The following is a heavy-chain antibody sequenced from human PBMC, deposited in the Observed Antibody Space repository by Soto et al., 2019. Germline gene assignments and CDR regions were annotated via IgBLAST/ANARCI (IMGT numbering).Heavy chain of an antibody. Sequence: GGSLRLSCAASGFSFSSYGMHWDRQAQNKGMEWVEVISYDGSNKYYADSVKGRFAISRDNSKNTLYLQMNSLIAEDTAVYYCTKDAGGGGNILTGYHVDEAGGFDPWGQGT. D-gene: IGHD3-9*01. CDR2: ISYDGSNK. J-gene: IGHJ5*02. V-gene: IGHV3-30*18. CDR1: GFSFSSYG. CDR3: TKDAGGGGNILTGYHVDEAGGFDP.